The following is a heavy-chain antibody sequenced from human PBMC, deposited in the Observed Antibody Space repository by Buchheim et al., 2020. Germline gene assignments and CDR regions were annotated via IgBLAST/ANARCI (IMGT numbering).Heavy chain of an antibody. CDR2: MNPNSGNT. D-gene: IGHD2-2*01. Sequence: QVQLVQSGAEVKKPGASVKVSCKASGYTFASYDINWVRQATGQGLEWLGWMNPNSGNTGYAQKFLGRVTMTRDTSITTAYMELSSLGSEDTAVYYCARRSVPSCSSASCYADYYYYMDVWGKGTT. CDR1: GYTFASYD. J-gene: IGHJ6*03. CDR3: ARRSVPSCSSASCYADYYYYMDV. V-gene: IGHV1-8*02.